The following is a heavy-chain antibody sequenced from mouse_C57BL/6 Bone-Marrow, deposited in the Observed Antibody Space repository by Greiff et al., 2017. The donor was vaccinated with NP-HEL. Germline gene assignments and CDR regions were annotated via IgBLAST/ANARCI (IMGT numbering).Heavy chain of an antibody. J-gene: IGHJ2*01. D-gene: IGHD1-1*01. CDR3: ALYYGSSYVLYFDY. Sequence: QVQLKQSGPELVKPGASVKISCKASGYAFSSSWMNWVKQRPGKGLEWIGRIYPGDGDTNYNGKFKGKATLTADKSSSTAYMQLSSLTSEDSAVYFCALYYGSSYVLYFDYWGKGTTLTVSS. CDR2: IYPGDGDT. CDR1: GYAFSSSW. V-gene: IGHV1-82*01.